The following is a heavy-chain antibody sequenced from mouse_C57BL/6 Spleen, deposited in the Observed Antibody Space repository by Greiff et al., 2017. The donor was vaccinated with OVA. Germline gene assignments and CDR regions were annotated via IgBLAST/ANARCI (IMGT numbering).Heavy chain of an antibody. D-gene: IGHD2-2*01. CDR1: GYSFTSYY. CDR3: ARGRLGYAMDY. J-gene: IGHJ4*01. Sequence: QVQLKESGPELVKPGASVKISCKASGYSFTSYYIHWVKQRPGQGLEWIGWIYPGSGNTKYNEKFKGKATLTADTSSSTAYMQLSSLTSEDSAVYYCARGRLGYAMDYWGQGTSVTVSS. CDR2: IYPGSGNT. V-gene: IGHV1-66*01.